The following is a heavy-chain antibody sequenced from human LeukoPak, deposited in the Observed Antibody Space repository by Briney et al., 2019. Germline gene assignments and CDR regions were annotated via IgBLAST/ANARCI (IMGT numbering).Heavy chain of an antibody. D-gene: IGHD5-18*01. Sequence: GGSLRLSCAASGFTFSPYEMTWVRQAPGKGLEYISYISNSGHNVYYADSVKGRFTISRDNAKSSLYLQVDSLRAEDTAVYYCARDQGKYSHGQLDYWGQGILVTVSA. CDR1: GFTFSPYE. V-gene: IGHV3-48*03. J-gene: IGHJ4*02. CDR2: ISNSGHNV. CDR3: ARDQGKYSHGQLDY.